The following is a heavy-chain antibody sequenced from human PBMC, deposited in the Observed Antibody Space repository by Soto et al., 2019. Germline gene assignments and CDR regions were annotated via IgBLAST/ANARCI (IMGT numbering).Heavy chain of an antibody. J-gene: IGHJ4*02. D-gene: IGHD3-3*01. CDR2: ISGAGGST. Sequence: EVQLLASGGGWVQPGGSLRLSCAASGFTFNNYAMTWVRQAPGKGLEWVSGISGAGGSTYHADSVKGRFTISRDNSKSTLFLHMNSLRAEDTAVYYCAKGPRFSPTIFDYWGQGTLVTVSS. CDR1: GFTFNNYA. V-gene: IGHV3-23*01. CDR3: AKGPRFSPTIFDY.